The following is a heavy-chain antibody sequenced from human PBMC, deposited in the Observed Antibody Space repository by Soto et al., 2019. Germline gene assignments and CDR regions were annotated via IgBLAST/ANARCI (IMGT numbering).Heavy chain of an antibody. CDR1: GGSFSGYY. Sequence: SETLSLTCAVYGGSFSGYYWSWIRQPPGKGLEWIGEINHSGSTSYNPSLKSRVTISVDTSKNQFSLKLSSVTAADTAVYYCARGETQLLPDYWGQGNLVTVSS. CDR2: INHSGST. CDR3: ARGETQLLPDY. D-gene: IGHD2-2*01. J-gene: IGHJ4*02. V-gene: IGHV4-34*01.